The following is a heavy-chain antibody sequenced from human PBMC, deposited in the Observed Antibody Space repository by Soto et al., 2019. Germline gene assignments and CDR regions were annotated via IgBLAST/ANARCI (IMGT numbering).Heavy chain of an antibody. Sequence: SETLSLTCTVSGFSIRSGCLYWICVVQKPRMVLEWIGNIYYSGNTYYNPSLKSRLTISVDTSKNQFSLNLSSVTAADTAVYYCARDRLMATAGTARHYFGLDVWGQGTTVTVSS. CDR2: IYYSGNT. CDR3: ARDRLMATAGTARHYFGLDV. V-gene: IGHV4-31*02. J-gene: IGHJ6*02. CDR1: GFSIRSGCLY. D-gene: IGHD5-18*01.